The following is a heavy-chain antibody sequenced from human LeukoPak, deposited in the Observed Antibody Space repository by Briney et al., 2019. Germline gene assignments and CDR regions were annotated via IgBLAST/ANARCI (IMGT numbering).Heavy chain of an antibody. CDR1: GFTFSSYA. V-gene: IGHV3-7*01. J-gene: IGHJ1*01. CDR3: ARDSPGYGAYVS. D-gene: IGHD5-12*01. CDR2: IKEDGSRE. Sequence: PGGSLRLSCAASGFTFSSYAMSWVRQAPGKGLEWVANIKEDGSREYYVDSVKGPFTISRDNAKNSLYLQMDSLTAEDTAVYYCARDSPGYGAYVSWGQGTLVSVSS.